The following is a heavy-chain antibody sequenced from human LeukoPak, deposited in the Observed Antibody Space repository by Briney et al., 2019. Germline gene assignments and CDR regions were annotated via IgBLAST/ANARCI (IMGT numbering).Heavy chain of an antibody. CDR3: ARDVVGNLVGAFDI. Sequence: GGSLRLSCAASGFTFSTYTMNWVRQAPGKGLEWVSSISSSGSYIYYADSVKGRFTISRDNAKNSLYLQMNSLRAEDTTVYYCARDVVGNLVGAFDIWGQGTMVTVSS. CDR2: ISSSGSYI. CDR1: GFTFSTYT. V-gene: IGHV3-21*01. J-gene: IGHJ3*02. D-gene: IGHD1-7*01.